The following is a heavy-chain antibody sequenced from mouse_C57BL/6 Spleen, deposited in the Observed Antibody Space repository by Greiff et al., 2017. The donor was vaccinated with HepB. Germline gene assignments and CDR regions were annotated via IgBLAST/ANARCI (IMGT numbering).Heavy chain of an antibody. CDR1: GYTFTSYW. Sequence: VQLQQSGAELVKPGASVKMSCKASGYTFTSYWITWVKQRPGQGLEWIGDIYPGSGSTNYNEKFKSKATLTVDTSSSSAYMQLSSLTSEDSAVYYCARRTGPFDYWGQGTTLTVSS. J-gene: IGHJ2*01. V-gene: IGHV1-55*01. CDR2: IYPGSGST. CDR3: ARRTGPFDY. D-gene: IGHD4-1*01.